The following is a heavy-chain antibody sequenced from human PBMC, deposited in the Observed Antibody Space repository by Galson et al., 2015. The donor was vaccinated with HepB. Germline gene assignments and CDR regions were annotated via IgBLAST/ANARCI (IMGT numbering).Heavy chain of an antibody. V-gene: IGHV3-23*01. CDR2: ISGSGGST. CDR3: AKAGGDYPSEVA. CDR1: GFTFSSYA. Sequence: SLRLSCAASGFTFSSYAMSWVRQAPGKGLEWVSAISGSGGSTYYADSVKGRFTISRDNSKNTLYLQMNSLRAEDTAVYNCAKAGGDYPSEVAWGQGTLVTVSS. D-gene: IGHD3-16*01. J-gene: IGHJ5*02.